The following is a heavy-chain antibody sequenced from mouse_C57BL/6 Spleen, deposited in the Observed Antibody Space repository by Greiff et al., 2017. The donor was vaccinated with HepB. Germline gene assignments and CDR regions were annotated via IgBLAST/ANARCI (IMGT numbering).Heavy chain of an antibody. V-gene: IGHV7-3*01. D-gene: IGHD1-1*01. CDR2: IRNKANGYTT. Sequence: EVQVVESGGGLVQPGGSLSLSCAASGFTFTDYYMSWVRQPPGKALEWLGFIRNKANGYTTEYSASVKGRFTISRDNSQSILYLQMNALRAEDSATYYCASGYYGSSYSWFAYWGQGTLVTVSA. CDR1: GFTFTDYY. J-gene: IGHJ3*01. CDR3: ASGYYGSSYSWFAY.